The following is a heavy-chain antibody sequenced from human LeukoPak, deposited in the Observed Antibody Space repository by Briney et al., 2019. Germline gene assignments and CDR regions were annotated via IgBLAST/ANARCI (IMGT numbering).Heavy chain of an antibody. CDR2: LRGDGET. D-gene: IGHD2-8*01. Sequence: PRGSLRLSCAASGFIFSSYAMSWVRQGPARGLEWLSSLRGDGETFSADSVKGWFTLSRDEPRNMVYFQLNNLRVEDTAVYYCAKAGWVSTADAVLWGQGVLVTVSS. CDR1: GFIFSSYA. CDR3: AKAGWVSTADAVL. V-gene: IGHV3-23*01. J-gene: IGHJ4*02.